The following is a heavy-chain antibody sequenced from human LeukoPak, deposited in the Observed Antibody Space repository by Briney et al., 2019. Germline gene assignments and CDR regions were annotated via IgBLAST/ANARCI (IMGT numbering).Heavy chain of an antibody. Sequence: PGGSLRLSCAASGFTFSSYSMNWVRQAPGKGLEWVSYISSSSSTIYYADSVKGRFTISRDNAKNSLYLQMNSLRAEDTAVYYCARRMVTLDYWGQGSLVTVSS. CDR3: ARRMVTLDY. CDR1: GFTFSSYS. D-gene: IGHD4-23*01. CDR2: ISSSSSTI. J-gene: IGHJ4*02. V-gene: IGHV3-48*01.